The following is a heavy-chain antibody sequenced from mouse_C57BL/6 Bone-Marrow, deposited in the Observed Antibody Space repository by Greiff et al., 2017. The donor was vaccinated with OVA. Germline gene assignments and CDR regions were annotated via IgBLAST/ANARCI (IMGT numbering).Heavy chain of an antibody. Sequence: EVKLVESGGGLVQPKGSLKLSCAASGFSFNTYAMNWVRQAPGTGLEWVARIRSKSNNYATYYADSVKDRFTISRDDSESMLYLQMNNLKTEDTAMYYCVRDYYGSSYTAWFAYWGQGTLVTVSA. J-gene: IGHJ3*01. CDR2: IRSKSNNYAT. CDR1: GFSFNTYA. CDR3: VRDYYGSSYTAWFAY. V-gene: IGHV10-1*01. D-gene: IGHD1-1*01.